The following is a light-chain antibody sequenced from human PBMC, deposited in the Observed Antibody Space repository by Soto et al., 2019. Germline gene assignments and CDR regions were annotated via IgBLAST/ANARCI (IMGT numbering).Light chain of an antibody. V-gene: IGKV3-11*01. J-gene: IGKJ4*02. CDR3: QHRSK. CDR1: QSINSY. CDR2: AAS. Sequence: EIVLTQSPATLSFFPGERATLSCRASQSINSYLAWYQQKPGQAPRLLMSAASNRATGIPARFSGSGSGTAFTLTISSLEPEDFAVYYCQHRSKFGGGTKVEIK.